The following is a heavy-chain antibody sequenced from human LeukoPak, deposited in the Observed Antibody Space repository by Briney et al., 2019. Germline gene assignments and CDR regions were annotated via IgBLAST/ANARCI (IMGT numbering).Heavy chain of an antibody. Sequence: ASVKVSCKASGYTFTSYGISWVRQAPGQGLEWMGWISAYNGNANYAQKFQGRVTMTRNTSISTAYMELSSLRSEDTAVYYCARGRYYYDSSGSDYWGQGTLVTVSS. J-gene: IGHJ4*02. D-gene: IGHD3-22*01. V-gene: IGHV1-18*01. CDR1: GYTFTSYG. CDR2: ISAYNGNA. CDR3: ARGRYYYDSSGSDY.